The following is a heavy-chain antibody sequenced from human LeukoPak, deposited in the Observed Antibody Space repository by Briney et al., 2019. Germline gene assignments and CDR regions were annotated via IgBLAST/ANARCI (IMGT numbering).Heavy chain of an antibody. J-gene: IGHJ3*02. CDR2: IFYSGST. Sequence: SETLSLTCTVSGGSISTSNYYWGWIRQPPGKGLEWIGNIFYSGSTYYSPSLKSRVTISVDTSKNQFSLKLSSVTAADTAVYYCARVSDYYDSSGYYYGGAFDIWGQGTMVTVSS. D-gene: IGHD3-22*01. V-gene: IGHV4-39*07. CDR3: ARVSDYYDSSGYYYGGAFDI. CDR1: GGSISTSNYY.